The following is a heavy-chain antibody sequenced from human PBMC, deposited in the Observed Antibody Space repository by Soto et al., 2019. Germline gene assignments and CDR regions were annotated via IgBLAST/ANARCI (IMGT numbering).Heavy chain of an antibody. CDR1: GGSLTGYY. CDR2: INPTGSP. Sequence: SETLSLTCVVYGGSLTGYYWSWIRQPPGRGLEWIGEINPTGSPKYNPPLMSRVTISVDTSKNQFSMKLSSVTAADTAVFYFARSREQWLVDAFDIWGQGTMVTVSS. D-gene: IGHD6-19*01. J-gene: IGHJ3*02. CDR3: ARSREQWLVDAFDI. V-gene: IGHV4-34*01.